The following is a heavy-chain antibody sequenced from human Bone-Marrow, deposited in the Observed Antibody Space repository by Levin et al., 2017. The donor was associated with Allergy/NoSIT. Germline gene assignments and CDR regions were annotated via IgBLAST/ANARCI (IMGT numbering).Heavy chain of an antibody. D-gene: IGHD4-17*01. J-gene: IGHJ4*02. V-gene: IGHV3-66*02. CDR1: GLSVRTNY. CDR3: ARELNTVTTTAYYFDY. CDR2: IHSGDTA. Sequence: AGGSLRLSCAASGLSVRTNYMSWVRQAPGKGLEWVSIIHSGDTAYYADSVKGRFTISRDNSKNMLYLQMNSLRPEDTAVYYCARELNTVTTTAYYFDYWGQGTLVTVSS.